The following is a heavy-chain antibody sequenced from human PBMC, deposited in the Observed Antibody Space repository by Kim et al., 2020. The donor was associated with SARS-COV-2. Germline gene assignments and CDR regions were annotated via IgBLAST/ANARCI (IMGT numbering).Heavy chain of an antibody. D-gene: IGHD1-26*01. Sequence: GGSLRLSCAASGFTFSSYGMHWVRQAPGKGLEWVAVISYDGSNKYYADSVKGRFTISRDNSKNTLYLQMNSLRAEDTAVYYCAKGSIVGANFDYWGQGTLVTVSS. CDR2: ISYDGSNK. CDR3: AKGSIVGANFDY. V-gene: IGHV3-30*18. J-gene: IGHJ4*02. CDR1: GFTFSSYG.